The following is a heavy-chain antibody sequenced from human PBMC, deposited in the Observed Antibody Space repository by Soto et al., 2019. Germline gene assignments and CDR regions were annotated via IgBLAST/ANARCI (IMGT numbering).Heavy chain of an antibody. J-gene: IGHJ6*02. CDR2: IYYSGST. V-gene: IGHV4-59*01. Sequence: QVQLQESGPGLVKPSETLSLTCTVSGGSISSYYWSWIRQPPGKGLEWIGYIYYSGSTNYNPSLKRRVTISVDTPKNQFSLKLSSVTAADTAVYYCASSNIAAAGFYYYGMDVWGRGTTVTVSS. D-gene: IGHD6-13*01. CDR1: GGSISSYY. CDR3: ASSNIAAAGFYYYGMDV.